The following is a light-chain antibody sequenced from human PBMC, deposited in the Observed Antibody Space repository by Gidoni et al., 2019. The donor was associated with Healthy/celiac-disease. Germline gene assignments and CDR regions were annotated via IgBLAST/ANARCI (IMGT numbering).Light chain of an antibody. CDR2: DDS. V-gene: IGLV3-21*02. Sequence: SYVLTQPPSVSLAPGQTATITCGGNKIGNNSVHWYQQKPRQSPVLVVDDDSDRPAGIPARFSGSNSGNTATLTISRVEAGDEADYYCQVWDSSSDHPGVVFGGGTKLTVL. J-gene: IGLJ2*01. CDR1: KIGNNS. CDR3: QVWDSSSDHPGVV.